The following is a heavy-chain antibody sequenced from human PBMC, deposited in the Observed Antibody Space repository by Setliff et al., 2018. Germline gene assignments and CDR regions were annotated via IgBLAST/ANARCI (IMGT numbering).Heavy chain of an antibody. V-gene: IGHV3-48*01. Sequence: GGSLRLSCEAFGFTFNNYWMNWLRQAPGKGLEWVSYISSSSGLIYYADSVKGRFTISRDEAKNSLYLQMNSLRTEDTAVYYCARSAVAVPGQFYFDNWGQGTQVTVSS. CDR3: ARSAVAVPGQFYFDN. CDR2: ISSSSGLI. CDR1: GFTFNNYW. J-gene: IGHJ4*02. D-gene: IGHD6-19*01.